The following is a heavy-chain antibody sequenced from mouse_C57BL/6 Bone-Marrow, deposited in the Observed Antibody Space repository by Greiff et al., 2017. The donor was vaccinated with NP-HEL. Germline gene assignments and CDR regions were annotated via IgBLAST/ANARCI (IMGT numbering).Heavy chain of an antibody. D-gene: IGHD1-1*02. Sequence: VQLKESGAELVRPGASVKLSCTASGFNFKDDYMHWVKQRPEQGLEWIGWIDPENGDTEYASKFQGKATITADTSSNTAYLQLSSLTSEDTAVYYCNINYGNAMDYWGQGTSVTASS. CDR3: NINYGNAMDY. CDR1: GFNFKDDY. CDR2: IDPENGDT. V-gene: IGHV14-4*01. J-gene: IGHJ4*01.